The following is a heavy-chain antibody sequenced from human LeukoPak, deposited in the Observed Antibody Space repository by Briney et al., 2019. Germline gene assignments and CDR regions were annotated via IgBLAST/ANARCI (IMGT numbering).Heavy chain of an antibody. CDR1: GFTFSSYS. D-gene: IGHD1-1*01. Sequence: GSLRLSCAASGFTFSSYSMNWVRQAPGKGLEWVSSISSSSSYIYYADSVKSRFTISRDNAKNSLYLQMNSLRAEDTAVYYCASQGRTGTNDYWGQGTLVTVSS. J-gene: IGHJ4*02. CDR2: ISSSSSYI. V-gene: IGHV3-21*01. CDR3: ASQGRTGTNDY.